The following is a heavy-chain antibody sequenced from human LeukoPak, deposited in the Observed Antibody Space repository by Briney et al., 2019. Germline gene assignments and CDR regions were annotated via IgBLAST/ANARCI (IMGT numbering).Heavy chain of an antibody. J-gene: IGHJ4*02. CDR1: GGSFSGYY. V-gene: IGHV4-34*01. D-gene: IGHD3-3*01. Sequence: KPSETLSLTCAVYGGSFSGYYWSWIRQPPGKGLEWIGEINYSGSTNYNPSLKSRVTISVDTSKNQFSLKLSSVTAADTAVYYCASRDFPFDYWGQGTLVTVSS. CDR3: ASRDFPFDY. CDR2: INYSGST.